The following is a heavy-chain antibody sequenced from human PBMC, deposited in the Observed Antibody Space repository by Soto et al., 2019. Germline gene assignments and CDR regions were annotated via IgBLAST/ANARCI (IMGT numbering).Heavy chain of an antibody. CDR1: GCTFTTYY. D-gene: IGHD3-22*01. CDR2: IDPTHGST. J-gene: IGHJ4*02. CDR3: ARVPYDTTGYYAF. Sequence: ASVKVSCKAAGCTFTTYYMHWVRQAPGQGLEWMGVIDPTHGSTTYAQKFQGRVTMTSDTSTNTVYMELSSLKSEDTAVYYCARVPYDTTGYYAFWGQGTLVTVSS. V-gene: IGHV1-46*01.